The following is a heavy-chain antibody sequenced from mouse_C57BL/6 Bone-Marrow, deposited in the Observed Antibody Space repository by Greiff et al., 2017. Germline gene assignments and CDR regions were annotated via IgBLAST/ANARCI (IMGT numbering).Heavy chain of an antibody. CDR3: AREGGGGSAAY. Sequence: EVQLQQSVAELVRPGASVKLSCTASGFNIQNTYMHWVKQRPEQGLEWIGRIDPANGNTKYAPKFQGKATITADTSSNTAYLQLSSLTSEDTAIYYCAREGGGGSAAYWGQGTLVTVSA. CDR1: GFNIQNTY. J-gene: IGHJ3*01. D-gene: IGHD1-1*01. V-gene: IGHV14-3*01. CDR2: IDPANGNT.